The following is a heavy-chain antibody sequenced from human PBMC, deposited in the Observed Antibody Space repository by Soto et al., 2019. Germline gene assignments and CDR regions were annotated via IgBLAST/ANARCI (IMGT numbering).Heavy chain of an antibody. Sequence: QVQLQQWGAGLLKPSETLSLTCAVYGGSFSGYYWSWIRQPPGKGLEWIGEINHSGSTNYNPSLKSRVTISVDTSKNQFSLKLSSVTAADTAVYYCARGLRPGGAARQGWFDPWGQGTLVTVSS. V-gene: IGHV4-34*01. J-gene: IGHJ5*02. D-gene: IGHD6-6*01. CDR2: INHSGST. CDR3: ARGLRPGGAARQGWFDP. CDR1: GGSFSGYY.